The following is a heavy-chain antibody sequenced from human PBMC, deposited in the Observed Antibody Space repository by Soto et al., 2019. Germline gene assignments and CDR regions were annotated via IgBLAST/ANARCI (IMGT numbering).Heavy chain of an antibody. J-gene: IGHJ5*02. Sequence: EVQLLESGGGLVQPGGSLRLSCAASGFTFSSYAMSWVRQAPGKGLEWVSAISGSGGSTYYADSVKGRFTISRDNSKSTLYLQMNSLRAEDTAVYYCAKDVYDYGDYLGWFDPWGQGTLVTVSS. CDR1: GFTFSSYA. CDR2: ISGSGGST. CDR3: AKDVYDYGDYLGWFDP. V-gene: IGHV3-23*01. D-gene: IGHD4-17*01.